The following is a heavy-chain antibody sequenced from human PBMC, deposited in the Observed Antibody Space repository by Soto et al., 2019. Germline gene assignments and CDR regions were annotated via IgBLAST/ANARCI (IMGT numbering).Heavy chain of an antibody. CDR1: GFIVSSNY. J-gene: IGHJ4*02. CDR2: IFGGGST. V-gene: IGHV3-53*02. CDR3: ATAGQELQLASDY. Sequence: EVQLVATGGGLIQPGGSLRLSCAASGFIVSSNYMNWVRQAPGKGLEWLSCIFGGGSTYYADSVEGRFTISSDNSKNTLYLQMSGLRADVTAIYYCATAGQELQLASDYWGQGTLVTVSS. D-gene: IGHD6-13*01.